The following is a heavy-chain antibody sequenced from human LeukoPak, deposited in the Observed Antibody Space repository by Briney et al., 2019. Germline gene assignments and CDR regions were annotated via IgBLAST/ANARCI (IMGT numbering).Heavy chain of an antibody. V-gene: IGHV4-59*11. Sequence: SETLSLTCTVSGGSISSHYWSWIRQPPGKGLEWIGYIYYSGSTNYNPSLKSRVTISVVTSKNQFSLKLSSVTAADTAVYYCARQKLGIFDYWGQGTLVTVSS. D-gene: IGHD7-27*01. CDR2: IYYSGST. CDR1: GGSISSHY. J-gene: IGHJ4*02. CDR3: ARQKLGIFDY.